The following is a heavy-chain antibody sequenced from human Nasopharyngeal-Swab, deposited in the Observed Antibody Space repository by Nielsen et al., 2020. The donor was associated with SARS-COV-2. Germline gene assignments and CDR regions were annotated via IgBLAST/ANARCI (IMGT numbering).Heavy chain of an antibody. Sequence: GESLKISCAASGFPFSDDYMSWNRQAPGKGLEWVSYISSRGSTIYYADSVRGLFTIPRDNAKNSLYLQLNSLRAEVTAVYYCPRYGGIQFLTGYFDYWGPGTLVTVSS. V-gene: IGHV3-11*04. CDR1: GFPFSDDY. CDR3: PRYGGIQFLTGYFDY. CDR2: ISSRGSTI. J-gene: IGHJ4*02. D-gene: IGHD3-9*01.